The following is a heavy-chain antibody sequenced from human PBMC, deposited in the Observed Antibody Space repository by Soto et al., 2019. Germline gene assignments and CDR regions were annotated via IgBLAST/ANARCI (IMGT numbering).Heavy chain of an antibody. CDR2: INHCVSS. J-gene: IGHJ4*02. CDR3: ARGIITKVVQTDAPDRYYLDC. D-gene: IGHD3-22*01. CDR1: GGSFSGYY. V-gene: IGHV4-34*01. Sequence: SVTLSLTCAVYGGSFSGYYWSWIRQYPGKWLEWIGEINHCVSSNYNSSLKSRITISVYTSKNQFSLKMSSVIAADTAVYYCARGIITKVVQTDAPDRYYLDCWGQATLVTLS.